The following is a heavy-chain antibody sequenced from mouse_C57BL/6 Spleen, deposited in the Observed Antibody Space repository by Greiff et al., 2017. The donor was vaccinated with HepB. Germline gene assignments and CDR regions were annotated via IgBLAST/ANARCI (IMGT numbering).Heavy chain of an antibody. Sequence: VKLQQSGAELVRPGASVTLSCKASGYTFTDYEMHWVKQTPVHGLEWIGANDPETGGTAYNQKFKGKAILTADKSSSTAYMELRSLTSEDSAVYYCTRGYYSNYGFAYWGQGTLVTVSA. CDR1: GYTFTDYE. CDR3: TRGYYSNYGFAY. CDR2: NDPETGGT. D-gene: IGHD2-5*01. J-gene: IGHJ3*01. V-gene: IGHV1-15*01.